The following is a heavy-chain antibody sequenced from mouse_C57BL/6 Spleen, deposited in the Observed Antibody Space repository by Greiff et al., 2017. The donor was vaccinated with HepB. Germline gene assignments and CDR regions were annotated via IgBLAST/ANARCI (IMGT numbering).Heavy chain of an antibody. CDR3: ARRGYYGSSWYFDV. CDR1: GYTFTSYG. V-gene: IGHV1-81*01. J-gene: IGHJ1*03. D-gene: IGHD1-1*01. CDR2: IYPRSGNT. Sequence: QVHVKQSGAELARPGASVKLSCKASGYTFTSYGISWVKQRTGQGLEWIGEIYPRSGNTYYNEKFKGKATLTADKSSSTAYMELRSLTSEDSAVYFCARRGYYGSSWYFDVWGTGTTVTVSS.